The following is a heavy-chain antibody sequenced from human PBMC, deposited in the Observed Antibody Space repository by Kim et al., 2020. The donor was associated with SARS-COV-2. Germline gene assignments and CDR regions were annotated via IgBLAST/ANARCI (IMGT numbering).Heavy chain of an antibody. V-gene: IGHV3-30*18. D-gene: IGHD3-22*01. J-gene: IGHJ4*02. Sequence: GGSLRLSCAASGFTFSNYAMHWIRHVPGKGLEWVAVISFDGSQKFYADFVEGRFTISRDNSKSTLDVQMTSLRVEDTAVYYCAKDPRSDTDGYYFDYWGQGTLVSVSS. CDR2: ISFDGSQK. CDR3: AKDPRSDTDGYYFDY. CDR1: GFTFSNYA.